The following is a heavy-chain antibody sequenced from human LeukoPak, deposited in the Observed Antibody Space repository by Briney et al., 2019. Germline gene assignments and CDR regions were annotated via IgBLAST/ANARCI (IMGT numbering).Heavy chain of an antibody. J-gene: IGHJ4*02. V-gene: IGHV3-21*01. Sequence: GGSLRLSCTASGFTFRSYSMNWVRQAPGKGLEWVSSISSSSSYIYYADSLKGRFTISRDNAKNSLYLQMNSLRAEDTAAYYCASHYGDYPYLDYWGLGTLVTVSS. CDR3: ASHYGDYPYLDY. D-gene: IGHD4-17*01. CDR2: ISSSSSYI. CDR1: GFTFRSYS.